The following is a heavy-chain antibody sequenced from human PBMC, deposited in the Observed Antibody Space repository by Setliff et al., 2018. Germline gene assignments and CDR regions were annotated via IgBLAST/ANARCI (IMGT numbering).Heavy chain of an antibody. Sequence: GASVKVSCKASGYTFTGYYMHWVRQAPGQGLEWMGWINPNSGGTNYAQKLQGRVTMTRDTSISTAYMELSRLRSDDTAVYYCARTGHCGGDCYGFDYWGQGTLVTVSS. V-gene: IGHV1-2*02. J-gene: IGHJ4*02. CDR3: ARTGHCGGDCYGFDY. CDR2: INPNSGGT. CDR1: GYTFTGYY. D-gene: IGHD2-21*02.